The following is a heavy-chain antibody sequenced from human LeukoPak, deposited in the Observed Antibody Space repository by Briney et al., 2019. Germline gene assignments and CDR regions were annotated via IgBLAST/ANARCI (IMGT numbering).Heavy chain of an antibody. CDR3: ARDSVGAGYSDY. Sequence: GGSLRLSCSASGFIFSSYSMNWVRQAPGKGLEWVSSISSSSSYIYYADSVKGRFTISRDNSKNTLYLQMDSLRAEDTAVYYCARDSVGAGYSDYWGQGTLVTVSS. CDR2: ISSSSSYI. J-gene: IGHJ4*02. CDR1: GFIFSSYS. D-gene: IGHD1-26*01. V-gene: IGHV3-21*04.